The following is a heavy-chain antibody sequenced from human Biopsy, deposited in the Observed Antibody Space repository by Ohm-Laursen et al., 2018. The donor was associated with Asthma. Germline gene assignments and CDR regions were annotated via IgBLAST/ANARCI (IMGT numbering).Heavy chain of an antibody. CDR1: GYFLSKMA. D-gene: IGHD3-16*01. CDR3: ARVNAIMISGDFYFYSGFDL. Sequence: SSVKVSCKVSGYFLSKMAMHWVRQAPGKGLEWMGGFLLEEGETIYAQKFQGRVTITADESTGTAYMEMSSLRSEDTAVYYCARVNAIMISGDFYFYSGFDLWGQGTTVTVSS. J-gene: IGHJ6*02. V-gene: IGHV1-24*01. CDR2: FLLEEGET.